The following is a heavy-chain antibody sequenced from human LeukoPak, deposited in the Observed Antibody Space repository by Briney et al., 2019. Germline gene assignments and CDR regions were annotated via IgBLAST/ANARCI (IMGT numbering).Heavy chain of an antibody. CDR3: ARERGGYDLRYYYYYMDV. CDR2: INPNSGGT. Sequence: GASVKVSCKASGYTFTGYYMHWVRQAPGQGLEWMGWINPNSGGTNYAQKFQGRVTMTRDTSISTAYMELSRLRSDDTAVYYCARERGGYDLRYYYYYMDVWGKGTTVTISS. J-gene: IGHJ6*03. V-gene: IGHV1-2*02. D-gene: IGHD5-12*01. CDR1: GYTFTGYY.